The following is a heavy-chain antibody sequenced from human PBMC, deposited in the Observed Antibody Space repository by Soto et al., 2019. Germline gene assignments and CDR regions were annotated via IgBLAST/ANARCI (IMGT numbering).Heavy chain of an antibody. V-gene: IGHV4-59*08. J-gene: IGHJ6*02. CDR1: AAIMRHCD. Sequence: SEALSLPCTVSAAIMRHCDWILIRQPPGKGLEWIGYIYYRGSTYYNPTPRSRVTISVDTSRNQFSLKLTSVTAADTAVYYCARHLTATTLVSGMDVWGQGTTVTVS. D-gene: IGHD4-17*01. CDR2: IYYRGST. CDR3: ARHLTATTLVSGMDV.